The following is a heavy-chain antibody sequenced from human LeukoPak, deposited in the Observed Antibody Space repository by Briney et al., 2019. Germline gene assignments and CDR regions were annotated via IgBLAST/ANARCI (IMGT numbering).Heavy chain of an antibody. CDR3: ARRTDRVDDAFDV. Sequence: ASVKVSCKSSGGPFDNYAINWVRQAPGQGLEWMGRIIPSLNRANYAQIRVTITADKSTATTYMELSGLRYEDTAVYYCARRTDRVDDAFDVWGQGTMVTVSS. J-gene: IGHJ3*01. V-gene: IGHV1-69*04. CDR2: IIPSLNRA. D-gene: IGHD3/OR15-3a*01. CDR1: GGPFDNYA.